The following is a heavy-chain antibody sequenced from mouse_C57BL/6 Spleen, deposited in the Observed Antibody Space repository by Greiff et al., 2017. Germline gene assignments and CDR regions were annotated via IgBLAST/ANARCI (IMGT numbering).Heavy chain of an antibody. CDR1: GYSFTGYY. J-gene: IGHJ4*01. Sequence: EVKLMESGPELVKPGASVKISCKASGYSFTGYYMNWVKQSPEKSLEWIGEINPSTGGTTYNQKFKAKATLTVDKSSSTAYMQLKSLTSEDSAVYYCVFITTVVANPYYYAMDYWGQGTSVTVAT. D-gene: IGHD1-1*01. CDR3: VFITTVVANPYYYAMDY. CDR2: INPSTGGT. V-gene: IGHV1-42*01.